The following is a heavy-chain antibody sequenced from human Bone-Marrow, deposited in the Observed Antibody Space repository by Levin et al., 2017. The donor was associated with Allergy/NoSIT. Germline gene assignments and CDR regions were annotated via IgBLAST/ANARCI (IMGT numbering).Heavy chain of an antibody. J-gene: IGHJ2*01. D-gene: IGHD3-10*01. CDR3: VRDVSYYTTGPNFDL. CDR2: INPDGRTT. V-gene: IGHV3-74*01. Sequence: RGESLKISCAAFGFTFSSNWMHWVRRAPGKGLVWVSRINPDGRTTTYADSVKGRFTISRDNAQNTLYLQMNSLRVEDTAVYYCVRDVSYYTTGPNFDLWGRGTLVTVSS. CDR1: GFTFSSNW.